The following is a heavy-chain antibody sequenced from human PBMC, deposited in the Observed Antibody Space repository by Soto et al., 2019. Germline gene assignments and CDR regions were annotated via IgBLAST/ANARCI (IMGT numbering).Heavy chain of an antibody. Sequence: QLQLQESGSGLVKPSQTLSLICAVSGGSISSGGYSWSWIRQPPGKGLEWIGYIYHSGSTYYNPSFKSRVTISVDRSKNQFSLKLSSVTAADTAVYYCARGGSCSSTSCHYYLDYWGQGTLVTVSS. J-gene: IGHJ4*02. D-gene: IGHD2-2*01. V-gene: IGHV4-30-2*01. CDR2: IYHSGST. CDR1: GGSISSGGYS. CDR3: ARGGSCSSTSCHYYLDY.